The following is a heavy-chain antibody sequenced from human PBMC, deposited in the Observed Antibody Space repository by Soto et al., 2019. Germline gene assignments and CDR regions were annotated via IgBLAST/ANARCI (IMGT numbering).Heavy chain of an antibody. CDR3: ARGLYSGSSVNYYYYYMDV. D-gene: IGHD5-12*01. V-gene: IGHV1-8*01. CDR2: MNPNSGNT. Sequence: QVQLVQSGAEVKKPGASVKVSCKASGYTFTSYDINWVRQATGQGLEWMGWMNPNSGNTGYAQKFQGRVTMTRNTSLGTAYMELSSLRSEDTAVYYCARGLYSGSSVNYYYYYMDVWGNGTTVTVSS. CDR1: GYTFTSYD. J-gene: IGHJ6*03.